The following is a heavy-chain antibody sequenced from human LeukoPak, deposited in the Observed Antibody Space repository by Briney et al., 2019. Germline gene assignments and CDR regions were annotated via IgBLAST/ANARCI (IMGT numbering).Heavy chain of an antibody. D-gene: IGHD3-10*01. CDR2: ISNSGSTK. J-gene: IGHJ6*03. CDR3: ARKRRYYGSGRWHMDV. CDR1: GFTFSDYY. V-gene: IGHV3-11*04. Sequence: GGSLRLSCAASGFTFSDYYMSWIRQAPGKGLEWVSYISNSGSTKYYADSVKGRFTISRDNAKNSLYLQMNSLRAEDTAVYYCARKRRYYGSGRWHMDVWGRGTTVTISS.